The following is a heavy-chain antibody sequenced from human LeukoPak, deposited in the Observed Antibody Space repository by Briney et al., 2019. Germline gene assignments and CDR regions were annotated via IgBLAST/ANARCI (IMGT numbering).Heavy chain of an antibody. CDR3: AKDTYYYGSGTDY. CDR2: ISGSGGST. Sequence: RTGGSLRLSCAASGFTFSSYAMSWVRQAPGKGLEWVSAISGSGGSTYYADSVKGRFTIPRDNSKNTLYLQMNSLRAEDTAVYYCAKDTYYYGSGTDYWGQGTLVTVSS. V-gene: IGHV3-23*01. CDR1: GFTFSSYA. D-gene: IGHD3-10*01. J-gene: IGHJ4*02.